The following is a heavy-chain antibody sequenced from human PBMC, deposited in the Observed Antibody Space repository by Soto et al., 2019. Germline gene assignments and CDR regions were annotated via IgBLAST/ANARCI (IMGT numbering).Heavy chain of an antibody. CDR1: GFTFSSYE. CDR2: ISSSGSTI. Sequence: GGSLRLSCAASGFTFSSYEMNWVRQAPGKGLEWVSYISSSGSTIYYADSVKGRFTISRDNAKNSLYLQMNSLRAEDTAVYYCARSRPDFWSGSYYFDYWGQGTLVTVSS. CDR3: ARSRPDFWSGSYYFDY. J-gene: IGHJ4*02. V-gene: IGHV3-48*03. D-gene: IGHD3-3*01.